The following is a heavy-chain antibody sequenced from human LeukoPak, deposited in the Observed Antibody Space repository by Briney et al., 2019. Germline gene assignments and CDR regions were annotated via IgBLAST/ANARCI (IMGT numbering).Heavy chain of an antibody. D-gene: IGHD4-23*01. CDR3: AAYGGPLGGIFDY. V-gene: IGHV4-61*05. J-gene: IGHJ4*02. CDR2: IYYSGST. Sequence: SETLSLTCTVSGGSISGSSYYWGWIRQPPGKGLEWIGYIYYSGSTNYNPSLKSRVTISVDTSKNQFSLKLSSVTAADTAVYYCAAYGGPLGGIFDYWGQGTLVTVSS. CDR1: GGSISGSSYY.